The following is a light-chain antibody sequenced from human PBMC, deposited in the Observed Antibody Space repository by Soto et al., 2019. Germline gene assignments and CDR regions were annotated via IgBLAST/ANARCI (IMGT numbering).Light chain of an antibody. CDR3: QSYVRNNVNVV. J-gene: IGLJ2*01. CDR1: RGSIGSDY. Sequence: NFMLTQPHSVSESPGKTVTISVTDSRGSIGSDYVQWFQQRPCSAPTTVVFEDNQRPSRGSDRLSSSVDSSSNSASLTFSGLQTEDEADYYCQSYVRNNVNVVFGGGTKLTVL. CDR2: EDN. V-gene: IGLV6-57*02.